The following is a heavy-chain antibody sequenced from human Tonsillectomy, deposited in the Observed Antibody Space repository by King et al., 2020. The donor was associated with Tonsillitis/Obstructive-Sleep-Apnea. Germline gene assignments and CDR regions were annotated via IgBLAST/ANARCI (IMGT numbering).Heavy chain of an antibody. CDR2: INTKTGNP. Sequence: VQLVESGSELKKPGASVTVSCEASGYIFTSYAMNWVRQAPGQGPEWMGWINTKTGNPTYAPGFTGRFVFSLDTSVSTAYLQISSLKTEDTAVYYCARQTIHHYNWFDPWGQGTLVTVSS. CDR1: GYIFTSYA. J-gene: IGHJ5*02. CDR3: ARQTIHHYNWFDP. V-gene: IGHV7-4-1*02. D-gene: IGHD1-14*01.